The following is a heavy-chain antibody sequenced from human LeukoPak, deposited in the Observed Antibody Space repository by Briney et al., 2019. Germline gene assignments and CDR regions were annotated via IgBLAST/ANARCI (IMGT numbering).Heavy chain of an antibody. J-gene: IGHJ3*02. CDR1: GFTFSSYT. V-gene: IGHV3-48*02. Sequence: GGSLRLSCAASGFTFSSYTMNWVRQAPGKGLEWVSYIGISSSSIYYADSVKGRFTISRDNAKNSVYLQMNSLRDEDTAVYYCARDYIYGFDIWGQGTMVTVSS. CDR2: IGISSSSI. CDR3: ARDYIYGFDI. D-gene: IGHD2-21*01.